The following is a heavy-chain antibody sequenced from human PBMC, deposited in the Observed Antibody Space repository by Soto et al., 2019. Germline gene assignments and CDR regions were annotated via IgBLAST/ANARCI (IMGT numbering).Heavy chain of an antibody. CDR1: GGSGNSGSYY. D-gene: IGHD1-26*01. CDR3: AGIHYSGSYPFLD. CDR2: IYYSGST. V-gene: IGHV4-61*01. Sequence: VQLQESGPGLGKPSETLSLTCTVSGGSGNSGSYYWSWIRQPPGKGLGWIGYIYYSGSTNYNPSLNSPVTISVDTSRNQFALKLSSVTAAETAVYYCAGIHYSGSYPFLDWFQGTPVTVSS. J-gene: IGHJ4*02.